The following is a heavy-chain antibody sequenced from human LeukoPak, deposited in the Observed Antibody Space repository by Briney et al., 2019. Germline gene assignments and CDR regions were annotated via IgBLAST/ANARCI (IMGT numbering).Heavy chain of an antibody. V-gene: IGHV3-15*07. CDR2: IKSETDGGTT. D-gene: IGHD6-13*01. CDR3: TRRSSAAGRQCFDY. Sequence: KSGGSLRLSCAASGFTFSSAWMNWVRQAPGKGLEWVGRIKSETDGGTTDYAAPVKGTFTISRDDSENTLYLQMNSLKTEDTAVYYCTRRSSAAGRQCFDYWGQEPWSPSPQ. J-gene: IGHJ4*01. CDR1: GFTFSSAW.